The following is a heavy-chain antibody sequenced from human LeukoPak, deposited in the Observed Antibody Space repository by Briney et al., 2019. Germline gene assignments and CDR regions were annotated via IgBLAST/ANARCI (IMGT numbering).Heavy chain of an antibody. CDR3: ARLDYYGSGSYYNPSSFDYYGMDV. CDR2: IYYSGST. D-gene: IGHD3-10*01. V-gene: IGHV4-39*01. Sequence: SETLSLTCTVSGGSVISSSYYWGWIRQPPGTGLEWIGSIYYSGSTYYNPSLKSRVTISIDTSKNQLSLMLSSVTTADTAVYYCARLDYYGSGSYYNPSSFDYYGMDVWGQGTTVTVSS. J-gene: IGHJ6*02. CDR1: GGSVISSSYY.